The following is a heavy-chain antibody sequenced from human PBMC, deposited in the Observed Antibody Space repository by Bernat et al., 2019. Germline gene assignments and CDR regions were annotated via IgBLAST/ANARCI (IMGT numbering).Heavy chain of an antibody. J-gene: IGHJ3*02. D-gene: IGHD3-10*01. CDR3: ARWPLGAGGDAFDI. Sequence: QVQLQESGPGLVKPSETLSLTCTVSGGSISSYYWSWIRQPPGKGLEWIGSIYYSGSTNYNPSLESRVTISVDTSKNQFSLKLSSVTAADTDVYYCARWPLGAGGDAFDIWGRGTMVTVSS. CDR1: GGSISSYY. V-gene: IGHV4-59*01. CDR2: IYYSGST.